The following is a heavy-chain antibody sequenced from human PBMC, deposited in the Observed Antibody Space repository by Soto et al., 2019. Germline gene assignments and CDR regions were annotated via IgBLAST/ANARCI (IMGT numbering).Heavy chain of an antibody. J-gene: IGHJ5*02. Sequence: QVQLQESGPGLVKPSGTLSLTCAVSGGSISSSNWWSWVRQPPGKGLEWIGEIYHSGSTNYNPSLKSRVTISVDKSKNQFSLKLSSVTAADTAVYYCARVALVLWFGELTLGWFDPWGQGTLVTVSS. D-gene: IGHD3-10*01. CDR3: ARVALVLWFGELTLGWFDP. V-gene: IGHV4-4*02. CDR2: IYHSGST. CDR1: GGSISSSNW.